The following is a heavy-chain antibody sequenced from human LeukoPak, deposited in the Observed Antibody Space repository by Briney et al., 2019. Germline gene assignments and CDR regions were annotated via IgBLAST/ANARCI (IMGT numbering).Heavy chain of an antibody. CDR3: ARDFRAIGSYGDYNYYYYMDV. Sequence: SQTLSLTCTVSGGSISSYYWSWIRQPAGKGLEWIGLIYYSGSTNYNPSLKSRVTISVDTSKNQFSLKLSSVTAADTAVYYCARDFRAIGSYGDYNYYYYMDVWGKGTTVTVSS. D-gene: IGHD4-17*01. CDR1: GGSISSYY. CDR2: IYYSGST. V-gene: IGHV4-59*01. J-gene: IGHJ6*03.